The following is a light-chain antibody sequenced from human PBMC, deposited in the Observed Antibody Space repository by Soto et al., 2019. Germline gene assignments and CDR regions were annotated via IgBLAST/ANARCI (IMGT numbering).Light chain of an antibody. CDR1: QSISSY. Sequence: DIQMTQSPSSLSASVGDRVTITCRASQSISSYLNWYQQKPGKAPKLLIYDASNLETGVPSRFSGSGSGTDFTFTISSLQPEDIATYYCQQYDNLPLTFGGGTKGISN. CDR2: DAS. V-gene: IGKV1-33*01. CDR3: QQYDNLPLT. J-gene: IGKJ4*01.